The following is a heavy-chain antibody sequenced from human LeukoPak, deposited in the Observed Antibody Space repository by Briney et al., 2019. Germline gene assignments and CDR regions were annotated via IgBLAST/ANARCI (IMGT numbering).Heavy chain of an antibody. CDR3: AATVLGYCSSTSCYGGFDY. CDR1: GGSISSYY. Sequence: PSETLSLTCTVSGGSISSYYWSWIRQPPGKGREWIGYIYYSGSTNYNPSLKSRVTISVDTSKNQFSLKLSSVTAADTAVYYCAATVLGYCSSTSCYGGFDYWGQGTLVTVSS. J-gene: IGHJ4*02. V-gene: IGHV4-59*01. CDR2: IYYSGST. D-gene: IGHD2-2*01.